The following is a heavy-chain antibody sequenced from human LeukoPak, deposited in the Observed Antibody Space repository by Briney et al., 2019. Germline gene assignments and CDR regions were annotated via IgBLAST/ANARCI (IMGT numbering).Heavy chain of an antibody. CDR1: GFTFSSYS. Sequence: GGSLRLSCAASGFTFSSYSMNWVRQAPEKGLEFVSGIYENGGTTYYADSVKGRFSISRDNSKNTLYLQMDSLRGEDTAVYYCAKDFRIGYSAHFDYWGQGALVTVSS. V-gene: IGHV3-23*01. D-gene: IGHD2-21*01. J-gene: IGHJ4*02. CDR3: AKDFRIGYSAHFDY. CDR2: IYENGGTT.